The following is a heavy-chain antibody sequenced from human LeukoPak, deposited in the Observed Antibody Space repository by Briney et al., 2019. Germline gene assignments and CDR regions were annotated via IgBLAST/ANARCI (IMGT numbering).Heavy chain of an antibody. V-gene: IGHV3-74*01. J-gene: IGHJ4*02. D-gene: IGHD1-26*01. CDR2: INGDGSGT. Sequence: GGSLRLSCAASGFTFSSYWMHWVRQVPGKGLVWVSRINGDGSGTSYADSVKGRFTISRDNAKNTVYLQMNGLRADDTAVYYRAGSGTYYVMSDFWGQGTLVTVSS. CDR3: AGSGTYYVMSDF. CDR1: GFTFSSYW.